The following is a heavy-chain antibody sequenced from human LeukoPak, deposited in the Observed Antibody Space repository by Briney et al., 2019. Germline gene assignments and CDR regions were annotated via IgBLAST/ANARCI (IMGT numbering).Heavy chain of an antibody. V-gene: IGHV1-69*06. Sequence: SVTVSCKASGGTFSSYAMSWVGQAPGQGLEWMGGIIPMFGTANYAQKFQGTVTIPANKPTSPAYMELSSLRSEDTAVYYCARVGSGTIDYWGQGTLVTVSS. J-gene: IGHJ4*02. D-gene: IGHD3-10*01. CDR1: GGTFSSYA. CDR3: ARVGSGTIDY. CDR2: IIPMFGTA.